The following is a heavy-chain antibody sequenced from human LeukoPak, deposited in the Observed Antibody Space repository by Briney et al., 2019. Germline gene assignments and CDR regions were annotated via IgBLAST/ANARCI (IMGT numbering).Heavy chain of an antibody. CDR3: ARDPFTAADAFDF. V-gene: IGHV3-7*01. D-gene: IGHD6-25*01. Sequence: PGGSLRLSCAASGFTFSSHWMSWVRQAPGKGLEWVANIKQDGSEKYYVDSVKGRFTISRDNAKNSLYLQMNSLRAEDTAVYYCARDPFTAADAFDFWGQGTMVTVSS. J-gene: IGHJ3*01. CDR2: IKQDGSEK. CDR1: GFTFSSHW.